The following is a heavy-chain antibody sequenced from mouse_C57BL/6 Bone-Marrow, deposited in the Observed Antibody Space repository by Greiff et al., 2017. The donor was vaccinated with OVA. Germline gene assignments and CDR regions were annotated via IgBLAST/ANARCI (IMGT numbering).Heavy chain of an antibody. CDR1: GFTFSSYG. Sequence: EVMLVESGGDLVKPGGSLKLSCAASGFTFSSYGMSWVRQTPDKRLEWVATISSGGSYTYYPDSVKGRFTISRDNAKNTLYLQMSSLKSEDTAMYYCAGHNGIYYYGSSGTYWGQGTLVTVSA. CDR2: ISSGGSYT. D-gene: IGHD1-1*01. CDR3: AGHNGIYYYGSSGTY. J-gene: IGHJ3*01. V-gene: IGHV5-6*01.